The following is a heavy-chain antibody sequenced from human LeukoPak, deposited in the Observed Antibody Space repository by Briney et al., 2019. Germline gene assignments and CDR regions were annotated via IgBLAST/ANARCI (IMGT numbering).Heavy chain of an antibody. CDR1: GGSISSGDYY. J-gene: IGHJ4*02. CDR2: IYYSEST. V-gene: IGHV4-30-4*01. Sequence: SETLSLTCTVSGGSISSGDYYWSWIRQPPGKGLEWIGYIYYSESTYYNPSLKSRVTISVDTSKNQFSLKLSSVTAADTAVYYCARAARSQSPVVVAAFFDYWGQGTLVTVSS. CDR3: ARAARSQSPVVVAAFFDY. D-gene: IGHD2-15*01.